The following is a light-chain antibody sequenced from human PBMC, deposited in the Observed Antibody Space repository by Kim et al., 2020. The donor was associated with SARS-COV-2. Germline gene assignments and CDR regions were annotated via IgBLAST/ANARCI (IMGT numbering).Light chain of an antibody. V-gene: IGLV1-51*01. J-gene: IGLJ3*02. CDR3: GTWDSSLSAGV. CDR1: SSNIGNNY. Sequence: QSVLTQPPSVSAAPGQKVTISCSGRSSNIGNNYVYWYQQLPGTAPKLLIYDNNKRPSGIPDRFSGSKSGTSATLGITGLQTGDEADYYCGTWDSSLSAGVFGGGTQLTVL. CDR2: DNN.